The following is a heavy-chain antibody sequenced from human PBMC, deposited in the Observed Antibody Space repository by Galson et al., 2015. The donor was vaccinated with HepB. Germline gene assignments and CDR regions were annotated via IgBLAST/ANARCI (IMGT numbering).Heavy chain of an antibody. CDR3: ARAEDSSGFDDAFDI. Sequence: SETLSLTCAVYGGSFSGYYWSWIRQPPGKGLEWIGEINHSGSTNYNPSLKSRVTISVDTSKNQFSLKLSSVTAADTAVYYCARAEDSSGFDDAFDIWGQGTMVTVSS. CDR1: GGSFSGYY. J-gene: IGHJ3*02. D-gene: IGHD3-22*01. V-gene: IGHV4-34*01. CDR2: INHSGST.